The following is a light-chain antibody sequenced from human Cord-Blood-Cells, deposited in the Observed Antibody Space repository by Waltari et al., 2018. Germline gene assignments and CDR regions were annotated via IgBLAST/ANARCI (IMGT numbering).Light chain of an antibody. Sequence: QSVLTQPPSVSGAPGQRVTISCTGSSPNIGAGYDVHWYQQLPGTAPKLLIYGNSNRPSGVPDRFSGSKAGDSASLAITGRQAEDEADYYCQSYDSSLSGSYVFGTGTKVTVL. CDR1: SPNIGAGYD. CDR3: QSYDSSLSGSYV. CDR2: GNS. V-gene: IGLV1-40*01. J-gene: IGLJ1*01.